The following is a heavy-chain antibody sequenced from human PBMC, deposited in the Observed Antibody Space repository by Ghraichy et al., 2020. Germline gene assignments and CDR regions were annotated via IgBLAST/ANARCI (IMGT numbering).Heavy chain of an antibody. D-gene: IGHD4/OR15-4a*01. J-gene: IGHJ4*02. Sequence: GGSLRLSCAASGFTFTRHAMNWVRQAPGKGLEWVSVIGVSGAGTFYADSVKGRFVISRDNSKNTLFLQMNSLRVEDTALYFCVRDTCASSSCQFDYWGQGALVTVSS. CDR1: GFTFTRHA. CDR3: VRDTCASSSCQFDY. V-gene: IGHV3-23*01. CDR2: IGVSGAGT.